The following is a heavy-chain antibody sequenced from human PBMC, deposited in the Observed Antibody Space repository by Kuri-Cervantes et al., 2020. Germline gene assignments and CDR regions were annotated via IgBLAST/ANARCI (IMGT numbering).Heavy chain of an antibody. CDR1: GFTFSSYD. Sequence: ETLSLTCAASGFTFSSYDMHWVRQATGKGLEWVSAIGTAGDTYYPGSVKGRFTISRENAKNSLYLQMNSLRAEDTAVYCCARQPTRVGATSFDYWGQGTLVTVSS. J-gene: IGHJ4*02. CDR2: IGTAGDT. V-gene: IGHV3-13*01. D-gene: IGHD1-26*01. CDR3: ARQPTRVGATSFDY.